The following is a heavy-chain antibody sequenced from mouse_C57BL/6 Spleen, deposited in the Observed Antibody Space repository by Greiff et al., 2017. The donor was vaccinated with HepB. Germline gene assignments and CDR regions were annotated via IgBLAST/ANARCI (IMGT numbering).Heavy chain of an antibody. CDR1: GFTFSSYG. D-gene: IGHD1-1*01. Sequence: EVQRVESGGDLVKPGGSLKLSCAASGFTFSSYGMSWVRQTPDKRLEWVATISSGGSYTYYPDSVKGRFTISRDNAKNTLYLQMSSLKSEDTAMYYCARPYYGSSHDPMDYWGQGTSVTVSS. V-gene: IGHV5-6*01. CDR2: ISSGGSYT. CDR3: ARPYYGSSHDPMDY. J-gene: IGHJ4*01.